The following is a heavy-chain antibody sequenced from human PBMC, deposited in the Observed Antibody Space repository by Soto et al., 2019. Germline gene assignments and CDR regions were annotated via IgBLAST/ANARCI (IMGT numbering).Heavy chain of an antibody. CDR2: IYYSGST. D-gene: IGHD2-15*01. Sequence: SETLSLTCTVSGGSISSSSYYWGWIRQPPGKGLEWIGSIYYSGSTYYNPSLKSRVTISVDTSKNQFSLKLSSVTAADTAVYYCARLKSDIVVVVAATLVDYWGQGTLVTVSS. J-gene: IGHJ4*02. V-gene: IGHV4-39*01. CDR1: GGSISSSSYY. CDR3: ARLKSDIVVVVAATLVDY.